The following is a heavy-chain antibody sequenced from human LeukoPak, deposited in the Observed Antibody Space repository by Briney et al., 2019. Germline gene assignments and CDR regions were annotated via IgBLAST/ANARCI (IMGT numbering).Heavy chain of an antibody. D-gene: IGHD2-15*01. V-gene: IGHV3-21*01. J-gene: IGHJ4*02. CDR1: GFTSSSYS. Sequence: GGSLRLSCAASGFTSSSYSMNWVRQAPGKGLEWVSSISSSSSYIYYADSVKGRFTISRDNAKNSLYLQMNSLRAEDTAVYYCASSYCSGGSCYEYYFDYWGQRTLVTVSS. CDR2: ISSSSSYI. CDR3: ASSYCSGGSCYEYYFDY.